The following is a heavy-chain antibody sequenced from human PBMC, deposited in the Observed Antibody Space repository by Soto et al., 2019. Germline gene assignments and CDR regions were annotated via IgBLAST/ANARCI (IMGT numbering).Heavy chain of an antibody. CDR3: ARGTSSGWYSSYYYYYMDV. Sequence: ASVTVSCKASGYTFTSYDINWVRQATGQGLEWMGWMNPNSGNTGYAQKFQGRVTMTRNTSISTAYMELSSLRSEDTAVYYCARGTSSGWYSSYYYYYMDVWGKGTTVTVSS. CDR1: GYTFTSYD. D-gene: IGHD6-19*01. CDR2: MNPNSGNT. V-gene: IGHV1-8*01. J-gene: IGHJ6*03.